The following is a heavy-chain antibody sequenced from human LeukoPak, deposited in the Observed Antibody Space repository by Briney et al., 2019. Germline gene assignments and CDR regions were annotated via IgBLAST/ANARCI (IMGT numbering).Heavy chain of an antibody. CDR1: GFTFRSYG. V-gene: IGHV3-30*02. D-gene: IGHD4-17*01. CDR3: AKGYGDLVAFDI. CDR2: IRYDGNNK. J-gene: IGHJ3*02. Sequence: GGSLRLSCAASGFTFRSYGMDWVRQAPGKGLERVAFIRYDGNNKDYGDSVKGRFTISRDNSKNTLYLQMNSLRVEDTAVYYCAKGYGDLVAFDIWGQGTMVTVSS.